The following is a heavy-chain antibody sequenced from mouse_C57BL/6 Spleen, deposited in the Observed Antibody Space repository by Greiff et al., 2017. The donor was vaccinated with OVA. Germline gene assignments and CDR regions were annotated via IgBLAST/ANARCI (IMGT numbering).Heavy chain of an antibody. CDR2: INPSSGYT. V-gene: IGHV1-7*01. J-gene: IGHJ2*01. CDR3: ARGYGSSYFDY. D-gene: IGHD1-1*01. Sequence: QVQLQQSGAELAKPGASVKLSCKASGYTFTSYWMHWVKQRPGQGLEWIGYINPSSGYTNYNGKFKGKATLTADKSSSTAYMQLSSLTSEDSAVYFCARGYGSSYFDYWGQGTTLTVSS. CDR1: GYTFTSYW.